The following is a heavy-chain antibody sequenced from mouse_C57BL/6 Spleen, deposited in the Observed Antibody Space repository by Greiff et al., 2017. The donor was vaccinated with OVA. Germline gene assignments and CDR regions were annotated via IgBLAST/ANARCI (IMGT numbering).Heavy chain of an antibody. D-gene: IGHD2-10*02. V-gene: IGHV14-2*01. J-gene: IGHJ3*01. CDR2: IDPEDGET. Sequence: EVQLQQSGAELVKPGASVKLSCTASGFNIKDYYMHWVKQRTEQGLEWIGRIDPEDGETEYAPKFQGKATITADTSSNTAYLQLSSLTSEDTAVYYCARWYGNEAYWGQGTLVTVSA. CDR3: ARWYGNEAY. CDR1: GFNIKDYY.